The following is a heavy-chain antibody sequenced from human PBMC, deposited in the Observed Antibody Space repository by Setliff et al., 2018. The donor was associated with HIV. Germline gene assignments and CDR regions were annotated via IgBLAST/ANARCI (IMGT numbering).Heavy chain of an antibody. CDR3: ARDAWVEFLEWTFYGMDV. J-gene: IGHJ6*02. Sequence: APVKVSCKASGYTFTSYGISWVRQAPGQGLEWMGWISAYYGDTKYAQKVQGRVTLTTDTSSSTVYMELRSLRSDDTAVYYCARDAWVEFLEWTFYGMDVWGQGTTVT. CDR2: ISAYYGDT. D-gene: IGHD3-3*02. V-gene: IGHV1-18*01. CDR1: GYTFTSYG.